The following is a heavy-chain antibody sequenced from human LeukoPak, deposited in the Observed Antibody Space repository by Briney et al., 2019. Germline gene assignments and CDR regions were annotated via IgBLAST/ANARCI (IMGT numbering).Heavy chain of an antibody. CDR2: INPNSGDT. Sequence: GASVKVSCKTSGYTFTGYYIHWVQQAPGQGLEWMGWINPNSGDTNYAQNFQGRVTMTRDTSISTAYMELRRLRSDDTAVYYCARDKVQWEYYFDYWGQGTLVIVSS. CDR3: ARDKVQWEYYFDY. J-gene: IGHJ4*02. V-gene: IGHV1-2*02. D-gene: IGHD1-26*01. CDR1: GYTFTGYY.